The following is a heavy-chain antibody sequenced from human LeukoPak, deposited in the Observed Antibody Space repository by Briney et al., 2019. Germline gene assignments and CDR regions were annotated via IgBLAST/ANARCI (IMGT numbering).Heavy chain of an antibody. J-gene: IGHJ4*02. V-gene: IGHV4-34*01. CDR1: GGSFSGYY. Sequence: SETLSLTCAVYGGSFSGYYWSWIRQPPGKGLEWIGSIYHSGSTYYNPSLKSRVTISVDTSKNQFSLKLSSVTAADTAVYYCARVKVGAMGYWGQGTLVTVSS. CDR3: ARVKVGAMGY. CDR2: IYHSGST. D-gene: IGHD1-26*01.